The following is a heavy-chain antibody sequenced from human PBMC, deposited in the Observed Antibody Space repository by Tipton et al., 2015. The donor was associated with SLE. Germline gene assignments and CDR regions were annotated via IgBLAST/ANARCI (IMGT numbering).Heavy chain of an antibody. Sequence: TLSLTCTVSGGSMNSHYWSWIRQSPGKGLEWIGDIYNRGSTNYNPSLKSRVTISVDTSKKQFSLNLNSVTAADTAVYFCARDSGGWFDPWGQRALVTVSS. CDR1: GGSMNSHY. V-gene: IGHV4-59*11. J-gene: IGHJ5*02. CDR3: ARDSGGWFDP. CDR2: IYNRGST. D-gene: IGHD3-16*01.